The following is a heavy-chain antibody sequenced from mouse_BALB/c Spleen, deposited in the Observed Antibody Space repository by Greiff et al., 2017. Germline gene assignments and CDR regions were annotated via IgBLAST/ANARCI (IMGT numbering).Heavy chain of an antibody. CDR2: IYPGSGST. Sequence: QQPGPELVGPGASVKLSCKASGYTFTSYWMHWVKQRPGQGLEWIGNIYPGSGSTNYDEKFKSKAKLTVDTSSSTAYMQLSSLTSEDSAVYYGTRSEGLRRRVAMDYWGQGTAVTVSS. V-gene: IGHV1S22*01. CDR3: TRSEGLRRRVAMDY. J-gene: IGHJ4*01. D-gene: IGHD2-4*01. CDR1: GYTFTSYW.